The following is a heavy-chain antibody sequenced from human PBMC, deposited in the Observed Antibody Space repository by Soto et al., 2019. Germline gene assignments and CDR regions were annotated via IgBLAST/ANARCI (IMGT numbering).Heavy chain of an antibody. CDR3: ARDSKIRGTSRAFDL. V-gene: IGHV3-11*06. CDR2: IINSGHHT. Sequence: LRLSCSDSGFTFSDRFLSWIRQSPGRGLEWISYIINSGHHTSFADSVKGRFTISRDNAKNSLYLQMNSLRVEDTALYFCARDSKIRGTSRAFDLWGRGTLVTVSS. CDR1: GFTFSDRF. J-gene: IGHJ2*01. D-gene: IGHD3-10*01.